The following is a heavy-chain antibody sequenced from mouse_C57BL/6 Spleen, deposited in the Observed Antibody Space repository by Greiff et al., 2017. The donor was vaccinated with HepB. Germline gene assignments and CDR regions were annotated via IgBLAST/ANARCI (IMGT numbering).Heavy chain of an antibody. Sequence: VQLVESGAELARPGASVKLSCKASGYTFTSYGISWVKQRTGQGLEWIGEIYPRSGNTYYNEKFKGKATLTADKSSSTAYMELRSLTSEDSAVYFCARWSTTSYFDYWGQGTTLTVSS. D-gene: IGHD1-1*01. V-gene: IGHV1-81*01. CDR1: GYTFTSYG. CDR3: ARWSTTSYFDY. J-gene: IGHJ2*01. CDR2: IYPRSGNT.